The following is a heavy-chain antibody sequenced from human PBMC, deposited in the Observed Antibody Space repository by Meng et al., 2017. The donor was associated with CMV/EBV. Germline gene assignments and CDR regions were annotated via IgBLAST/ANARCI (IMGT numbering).Heavy chain of an antibody. D-gene: IGHD3-22*01. Sequence: QVQLVQSGAEVRKPGASVKDSCKASGYTFTHHGISWVRQAPGQGLEWMGWISGYNDNTKYARHLQGRVTMTTDTSTNTAYMELRSLRSDDTAIYYCARDTMMIMSFDHWGPGTLVTVSS. CDR2: ISGYNDNT. CDR3: ARDTMMIMSFDH. CDR1: GYTFTHHG. J-gene: IGHJ4*02. V-gene: IGHV1-18*01.